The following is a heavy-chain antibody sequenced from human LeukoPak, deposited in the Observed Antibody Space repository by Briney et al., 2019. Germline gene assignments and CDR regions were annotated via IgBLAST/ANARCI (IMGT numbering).Heavy chain of an antibody. D-gene: IGHD2-2*01. CDR3: ANGDCSSTSCYQSPLGN. Sequence: PGASLRLSCAASGFTFSSYAMNWVRQAPGKGLEWVSCITGSGGRTYYADSVKGRFTISRDNSKNTVFLQMNSLRAEDTAIYYCANGDCSSTSCYQSPLGNWGQGTLVTVSS. J-gene: IGHJ4*02. CDR1: GFTFSSYA. CDR2: ITGSGGRT. V-gene: IGHV3-23*01.